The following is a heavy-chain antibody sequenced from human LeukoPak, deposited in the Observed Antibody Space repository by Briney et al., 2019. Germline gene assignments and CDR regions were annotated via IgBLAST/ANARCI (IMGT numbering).Heavy chain of an antibody. D-gene: IGHD4-17*01. CDR1: GGSISSSSYY. Sequence: SETLSLTCTVSGGSISSSSYYWGWIRQPPGKGLEWIGSIYYSGSTYYNPSLKSRVTISVDTSKNQFSLKLSSVTAADTAVYYCARDPRVGDLALFGYWGQGTLVTVSS. CDR3: ARDPRVGDLALFGY. V-gene: IGHV4-39*07. CDR2: IYYSGST. J-gene: IGHJ4*02.